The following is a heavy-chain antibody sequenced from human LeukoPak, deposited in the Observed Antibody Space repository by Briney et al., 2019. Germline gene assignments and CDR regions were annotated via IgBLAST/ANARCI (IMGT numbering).Heavy chain of an antibody. CDR3: AKLHYGSGSSYSDY. V-gene: IGHV3-23*01. CDR1: GFTFSSYS. D-gene: IGHD3-10*01. J-gene: IGHJ4*02. Sequence: GGSLRLSCAASGFTFSSYSMNWVRQAPGKGLEWVSAISGSGGSTYYADSVKGRFTISRDNSKNTLYLQMNSLRAEDTAVYYCAKLHYGSGSSYSDYWGQGTLVTVSS. CDR2: ISGSGGST.